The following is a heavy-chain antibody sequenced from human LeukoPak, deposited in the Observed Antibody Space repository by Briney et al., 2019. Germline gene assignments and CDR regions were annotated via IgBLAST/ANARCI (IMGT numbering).Heavy chain of an antibody. Sequence: SQTLSLTCTVSGGSISSGDYYWSWIRQPPGKGLEWIGYIYYSGSSNYNPSLESRVTISVDTSKNQFSLKLSSVTAADTAVYYCARDRCGGNSGEFDYWGQGTLVTVST. V-gene: IGHV4-61*08. CDR2: IYYSGSS. CDR1: GGSISSGDYY. J-gene: IGHJ4*02. D-gene: IGHD4-23*01. CDR3: ARDRCGGNSGEFDY.